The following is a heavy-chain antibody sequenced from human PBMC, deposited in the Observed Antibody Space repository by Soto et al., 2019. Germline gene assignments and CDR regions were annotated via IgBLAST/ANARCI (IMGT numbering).Heavy chain of an antibody. V-gene: IGHV1-2*02. D-gene: IGHD1-7*01. J-gene: IGHJ6*02. CDR3: ATNGGGTTRDGMDV. Sequence: QVQLVQSGAEVKKPGASVKVSCKASGYTFTGYYIQWVRQAPGQGLEWMGWINPNSGGTNYAQKFLGRVTMARDTSISTAYIALSRLRSDDTAVYYCATNGGGTTRDGMDVWGQGTTVTVSS. CDR1: GYTFTGYY. CDR2: INPNSGGT.